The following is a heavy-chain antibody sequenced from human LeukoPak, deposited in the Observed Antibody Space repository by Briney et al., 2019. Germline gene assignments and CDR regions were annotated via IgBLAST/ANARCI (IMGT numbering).Heavy chain of an antibody. D-gene: IGHD2-2*01. CDR2: ISGSGGST. J-gene: IGHJ4*02. CDR1: GFTFSSYA. CDR3: ARGLVVVPAAVVNY. V-gene: IGHV3-23*01. Sequence: GGSLRLSCAASGFTFSSYAMSWVRQAPGKGLEWVSAISGSGGSTYYADSVKGRFTISRDNAKNTLYLQMNSLRAEDTAVYYCARGLVVVPAAVVNYWGQGALVTVSS.